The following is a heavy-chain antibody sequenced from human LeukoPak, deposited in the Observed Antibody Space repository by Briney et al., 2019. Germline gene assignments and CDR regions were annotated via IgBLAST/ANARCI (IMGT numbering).Heavy chain of an antibody. J-gene: IGHJ3*02. Sequence: ASVKVSCKASGYTFTNYGISWVRQAPGQGLEWMGWISTYNDYTKYSQKLQGRVTMTTDTPTSTAYMELRSLTSDDTAVYYCARDGHRRYHYDSSGREDAFDIWGQGTMVTVSS. D-gene: IGHD3-22*01. CDR2: ISTYNDYT. CDR1: GYTFTNYG. V-gene: IGHV1-18*01. CDR3: ARDGHRRYHYDSSGREDAFDI.